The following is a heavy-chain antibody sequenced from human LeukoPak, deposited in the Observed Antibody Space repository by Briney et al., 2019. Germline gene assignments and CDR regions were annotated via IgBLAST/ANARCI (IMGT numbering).Heavy chain of an antibody. CDR3: ARQALGYCSGGNCYSDY. CDR2: IHPGDSDT. J-gene: IGHJ4*02. Sequence: GESLKISRKGSGYSLTNYWIGRVRQIPGKGVGWMGIIHPGDSDTRYSPSFQGQVTFSAHKSISPAHLQWSSLKASDTAIYYCARQALGYCSGGNCYSDYWGQGTLVSVSS. V-gene: IGHV5-51*01. CDR1: GYSLTNYW. D-gene: IGHD2-15*01.